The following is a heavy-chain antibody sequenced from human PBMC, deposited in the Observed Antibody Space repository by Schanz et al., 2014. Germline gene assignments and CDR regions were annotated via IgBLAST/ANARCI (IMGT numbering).Heavy chain of an antibody. Sequence: QVQLIQSGAEVKKPGASVKVSCTASGYTFTSYDINWVRQAPGQGLEWLGWMNPNSGNPGFAQKFRGRVTMTRNTSMITAYIDLHSLTSEDTAVDYCARGRTFDYWGQGTLVTVSS. J-gene: IGHJ4*02. CDR1: GYTFTSYD. CDR3: ARGRTFDY. V-gene: IGHV1-8*01. CDR2: MNPNSGNP.